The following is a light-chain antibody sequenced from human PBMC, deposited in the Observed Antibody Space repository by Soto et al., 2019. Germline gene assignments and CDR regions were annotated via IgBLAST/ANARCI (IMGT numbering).Light chain of an antibody. V-gene: IGLV1-40*01. CDR1: SSNIGAGYY. J-gene: IGLJ1*01. CDR2: GNN. CDR3: QSYYSSLSGSRV. Sequence: QSVLTQPPSVSGAPGQRVTISCTGSSSNIGAGYYVHWYQQLPGTAPKLLIYGNNNRPSGVPDRFSGSQSGTSASLAITGLQAEDEADYYCQSYYSSLSGSRVFGTGTKVTVL.